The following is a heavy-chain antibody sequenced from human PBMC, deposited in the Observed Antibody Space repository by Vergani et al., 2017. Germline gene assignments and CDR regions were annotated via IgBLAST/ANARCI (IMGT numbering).Heavy chain of an antibody. CDR3: ARGLWDCTHIRCSPPSY. CDR1: GFSFSGYW. CDR2: ISGSSSYV. Sequence: EVQLVESGGGLIHPGGSLRLSCEGSGFSFSGYWMHWVRQAPGKGLEWVASISGSSSYVFYRDLVEGRFTITRDNAKKSVYLQMNSLRAEDTAMYFCARGLWDCTHIRCSPPSYWGQGTQVTVSS. J-gene: IGHJ4*02. V-gene: IGHV3-21*02. D-gene: IGHD2-8*01.